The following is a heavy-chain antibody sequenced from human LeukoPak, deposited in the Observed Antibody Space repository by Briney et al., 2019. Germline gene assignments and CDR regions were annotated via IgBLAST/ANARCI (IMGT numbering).Heavy chain of an antibody. Sequence: GESLKISCKASGYSFNSYWIGWVRQMPGKGLEWMGIIYPGDSDTRYSPSFQGQVTISADKSISTAYLQWSSLKASDTAMYYCARPHTLGRITKYYFDYWGQGSLATVSS. CDR1: GYSFNSYW. D-gene: IGHD3-16*01. V-gene: IGHV5-51*01. CDR2: IYPGDSDT. J-gene: IGHJ4*02. CDR3: ARPHTLGRITKYYFDY.